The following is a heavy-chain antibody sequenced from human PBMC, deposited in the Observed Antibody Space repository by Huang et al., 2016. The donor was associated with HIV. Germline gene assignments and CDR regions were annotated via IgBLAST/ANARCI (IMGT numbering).Heavy chain of an antibody. J-gene: IGHJ5*02. CDR3: AYQQWLVGGLNH. Sequence: EVELVESGGGLVKPGGSLRLSCAASGFAFSSYGMNWVRQAPGKGLECVAFMGSYSSYIYYADSVKGRVTISRDNAKSSIYLQLDSLRAEDTAVYYCAYQQWLVGGLNHWGQGTLVVVSS. V-gene: IGHV3-21*02. CDR1: GFAFSSYG. D-gene: IGHD6-19*01. CDR2: MGSYSSYI.